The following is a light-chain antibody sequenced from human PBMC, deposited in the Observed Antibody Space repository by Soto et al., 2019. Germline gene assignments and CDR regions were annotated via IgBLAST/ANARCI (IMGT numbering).Light chain of an antibody. CDR2: AAS. CDR1: QRISTY. V-gene: IGKV1-39*01. CDR3: QQYNSFAPYS. J-gene: IGKJ2*03. Sequence: DIRMTQSPSSLSASVGDRVTITCRASQRISTYLNWYQQKPGKAPNLLIYAASTLQNGVPSRFSGGGSGTDFTLTISSLQPEDFASYYCQQYNSFAPYSFGQGTKLEI.